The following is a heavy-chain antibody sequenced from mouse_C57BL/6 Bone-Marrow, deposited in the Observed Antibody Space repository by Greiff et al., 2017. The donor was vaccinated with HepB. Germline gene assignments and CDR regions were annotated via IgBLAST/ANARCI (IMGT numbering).Heavy chain of an antibody. CDR1: GFTFSNYW. CDR2: IRLKSDNYAT. Sequence: EVKVVESGGGLVQPGGSMKLSCVASGFTFSNYWMNWVRQSPEKGLEWVAQIRLKSDNYATHYAESVKGRFTISRDDSKSSVYLQMNNLRAEDTGIYYCTGIYYGYDEGFAYWGQGTLVTVSA. D-gene: IGHD2-2*01. J-gene: IGHJ3*01. CDR3: TGIYYGYDEGFAY. V-gene: IGHV6-3*01.